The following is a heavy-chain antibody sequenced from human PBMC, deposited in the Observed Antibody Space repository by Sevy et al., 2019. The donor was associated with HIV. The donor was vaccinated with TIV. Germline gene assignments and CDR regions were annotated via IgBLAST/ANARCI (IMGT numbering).Heavy chain of an antibody. V-gene: IGHV4-38-2*02. Sequence: SETLSLTCTVSGYSISSGYYWGWIRQPPGKGLEGIGSIYHSGSTYYNPSLKSRVTISVDTSKNQFSLKLSSVTAADTAVYYCARSYVLRFLEWLRYNGFDPWGQGTLVTVSS. CDR1: GYSISSGYY. CDR3: ARSYVLRFLEWLRYNGFDP. D-gene: IGHD3-3*01. J-gene: IGHJ5*02. CDR2: IYHSGST.